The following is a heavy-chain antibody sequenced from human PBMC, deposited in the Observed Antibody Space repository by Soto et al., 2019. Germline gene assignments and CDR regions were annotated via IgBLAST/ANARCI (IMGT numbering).Heavy chain of an antibody. CDR3: ASLALDYYYGSGSYYNEGSGYYYYMDV. V-gene: IGHV1-18*01. D-gene: IGHD3-10*01. Sequence: ASVKVSCKASGYTFTSYGISWVRQAPGQGLEWMGWISAYNGNTNYAQKLQGRVTMTTDTSTSTAYMELRSLGSDDTAVYYCASLALDYYYGSGSYYNEGSGYYYYMDVWGKGTTVTVSS. J-gene: IGHJ6*03. CDR2: ISAYNGNT. CDR1: GYTFTSYG.